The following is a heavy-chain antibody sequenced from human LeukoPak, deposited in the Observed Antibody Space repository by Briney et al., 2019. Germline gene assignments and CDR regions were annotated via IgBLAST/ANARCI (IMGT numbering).Heavy chain of an antibody. J-gene: IGHJ4*01. Sequence: ASVTVSCTASGYTFTDYYMHWVRQAPGQGLEWMGLINPSSGSTTYAQKFQGRVTMTRDTSTSQVYMELSRLRSEDTAVYYCARGYHYSGSWGQGTPVTVPS. CDR1: GYTFTDYY. V-gene: IGHV1-46*01. CDR3: ARGYHYSGS. D-gene: IGHD3-10*01. CDR2: INPSSGST.